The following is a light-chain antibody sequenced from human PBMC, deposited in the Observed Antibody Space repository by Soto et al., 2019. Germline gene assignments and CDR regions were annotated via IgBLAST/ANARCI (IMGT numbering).Light chain of an antibody. Sequence: QSALTQPPSVSGAPGQRVTISCTGSSSKIGAGYDVHWYQQLPGTAPKLLIYGNSNRPSGVPDRFSGSKSGTSASLAITGLQAEDEADYYCQSYDSSLSGPYVFGTGTKVTVL. J-gene: IGLJ1*01. CDR1: SSKIGAGYD. CDR2: GNS. V-gene: IGLV1-40*01. CDR3: QSYDSSLSGPYV.